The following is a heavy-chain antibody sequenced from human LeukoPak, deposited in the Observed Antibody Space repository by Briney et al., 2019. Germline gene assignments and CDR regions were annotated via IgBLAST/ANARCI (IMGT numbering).Heavy chain of an antibody. J-gene: IGHJ5*02. Sequence: PSETLSLTCTVSGGSISSSSYYWGWIRQPPGKGLEWIGSIYYSGSTYYNPSLKSRVTISVDTSKNQFSLKLSSVTAADTAVYYCASGGCSGGSCHTDWFDPWGQGTLVTVSS. V-gene: IGHV4-39*07. CDR2: IYYSGST. CDR3: ASGGCSGGSCHTDWFDP. D-gene: IGHD2-15*01. CDR1: GGSISSSSYY.